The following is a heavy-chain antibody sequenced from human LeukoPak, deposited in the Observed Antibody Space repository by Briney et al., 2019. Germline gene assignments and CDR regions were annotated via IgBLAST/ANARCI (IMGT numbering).Heavy chain of an antibody. CDR2: ISWNSGSI. CDR3: AKDAGGGGSYFLSPDY. CDR1: GFTFDDYA. Sequence: GRSLRLSCAASGFTFDDYAMHWVRQAPGKGLEWVSGISWNSGSIGYADSVKGRFTISRDNAKNSLYLQMNSLRAEDTALYYRAKDAGGGGSYFLSPDYWGQGTLVTVSS. J-gene: IGHJ4*02. V-gene: IGHV3-9*01. D-gene: IGHD1-26*01.